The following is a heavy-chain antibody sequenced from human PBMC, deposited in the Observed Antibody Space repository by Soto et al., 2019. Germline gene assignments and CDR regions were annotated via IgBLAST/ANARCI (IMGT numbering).Heavy chain of an antibody. CDR2: INAGNGNT. CDR1: GYTFTGYA. CDR3: ATAVAVPADFDY. J-gene: IGHJ4*02. V-gene: IGHV1-3*05. Sequence: QVQLVQSGAEEKKPGASVKVSCKASGYTFTGYAMHWVRQAPGQRLEWMGWINAGNGNTKYSQKFQGRVTITRDTSASPAYMELSSLRSEATAVYYCATAVAVPADFDYWGQGTLVTVSS. D-gene: IGHD6-19*01.